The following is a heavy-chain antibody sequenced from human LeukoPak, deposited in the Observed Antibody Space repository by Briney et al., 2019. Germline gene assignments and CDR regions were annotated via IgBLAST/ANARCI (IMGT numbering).Heavy chain of an antibody. J-gene: IGHJ3*02. V-gene: IGHV3-30-3*01. Sequence: GRSLRLSCAASGFTFSSYAMHWVRQAPGKGLEWGAGISYDGSNKYYADSVKGRFPISRDNSKNTLYLQMNSLGAEDTAVYYCARDRGYDILTGTEAFDIWGQGTMVTVSS. D-gene: IGHD3-9*01. CDR2: ISYDGSNK. CDR1: GFTFSSYA. CDR3: ARDRGYDILTGTEAFDI.